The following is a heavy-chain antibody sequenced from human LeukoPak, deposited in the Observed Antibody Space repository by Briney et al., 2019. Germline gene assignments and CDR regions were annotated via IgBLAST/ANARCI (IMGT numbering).Heavy chain of an antibody. CDR3: ARETYSYGFLLDY. Sequence: SETLSLTCSVSGVSISSYYWSWIRQPPGKGLEWIGYVYYSGSTNYNPSLKSRLTISVDTSKNQFSLKLSSVAAADTAVYYCARETYSYGFLLDYWGQGTLVTVSS. CDR2: VYYSGST. CDR1: GVSISSYY. J-gene: IGHJ4*02. D-gene: IGHD5-18*01. V-gene: IGHV4-59*01.